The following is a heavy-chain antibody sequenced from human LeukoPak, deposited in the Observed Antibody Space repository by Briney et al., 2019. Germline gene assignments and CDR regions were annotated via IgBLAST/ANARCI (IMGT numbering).Heavy chain of an antibody. CDR2: IYYSGST. CDR3: APYYDFWAGFDP. V-gene: IGHV4-39*07. CDR1: GGSISSSSYY. Sequence: SETLSLTCTVSGGSISSSSYYWGWIRQPPGKGLEWIGSIYYSGSTYYNPSLKSRVTISVDTSKNQFSLKLSSVTAADTAVYYCAPYYDFWAGFDPWGQGTLVTVSS. D-gene: IGHD3-3*01. J-gene: IGHJ5*02.